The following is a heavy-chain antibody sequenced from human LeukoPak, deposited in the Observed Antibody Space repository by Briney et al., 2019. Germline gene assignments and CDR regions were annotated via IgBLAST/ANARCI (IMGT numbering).Heavy chain of an antibody. CDR3: AKFGLYYNMDV. CDR1: GGSISGFY. J-gene: IGHJ6*02. CDR2: IHYSGST. Sequence: SETLSLTCAVSGGSISGFYWTWIRQPPGKGLEFIGQIHYSGSTDYNPSMKSRITMSVDTSKNQFFLSLNSVTAADTAVYYCAKFGLYYNMDVWGQGTTVTVSS. V-gene: IGHV4-59*03. D-gene: IGHD3-16*01.